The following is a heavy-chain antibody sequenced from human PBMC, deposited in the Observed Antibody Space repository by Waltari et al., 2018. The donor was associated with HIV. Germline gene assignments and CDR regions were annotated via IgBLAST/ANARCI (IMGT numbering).Heavy chain of an antibody. Sequence: QVQLVESGGGVVQPGRSLRLSCAASGFTFSSYGMHWVRQAPGKGLGWVAVISYDGSNKDYADSVKGRFTISRDNSKNTLYLQMNSLRAEDTAVYYCAKDPYYYDSSGYADYFDYWGQGTLVTVSS. CDR1: GFTFSSYG. CDR3: AKDPYYYDSSGYADYFDY. CDR2: ISYDGSNK. V-gene: IGHV3-30*18. D-gene: IGHD3-22*01. J-gene: IGHJ4*02.